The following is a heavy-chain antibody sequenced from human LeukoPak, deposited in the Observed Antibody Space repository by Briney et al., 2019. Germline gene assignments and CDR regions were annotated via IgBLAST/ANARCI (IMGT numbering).Heavy chain of an antibody. CDR1: GGSISSSTYY. D-gene: IGHD1-26*01. V-gene: IGHV4-39*07. CDR3: ARGRWISGSYYNFDS. CDR2: INFSGTT. J-gene: IGHJ4*02. Sequence: SKTLSLTCTVSGGSISSSTYYWAWIRQPPGKGLEWIATINFSGTTHYKSSLQSRVTISADTSNNQLSLKLSAVIAADTAFYYCARGRWISGSYYNFDSWGQGTLVTVSS.